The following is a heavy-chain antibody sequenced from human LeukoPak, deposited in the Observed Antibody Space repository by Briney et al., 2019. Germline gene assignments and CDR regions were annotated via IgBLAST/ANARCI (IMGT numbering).Heavy chain of an antibody. CDR2: IYPGDSDT. CDR3: ASGNLGSGWYLDY. CDR1: GYSFTSYW. D-gene: IGHD6-19*01. Sequence: GGSLKISCKGSGYSFTSYWIGWVRQMPGKGLEWTGIIYPGDSDTRYSPSFQGQVTISADKSISTAYLQWSSLKASDTAMYYCASGNLGSGWYLDYWGQGTLVTVSS. V-gene: IGHV5-51*01. J-gene: IGHJ4*02.